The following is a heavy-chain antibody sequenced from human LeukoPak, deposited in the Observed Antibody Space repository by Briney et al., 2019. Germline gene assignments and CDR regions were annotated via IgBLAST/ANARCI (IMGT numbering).Heavy chain of an antibody. CDR2: ISYGGSNK. V-gene: IGHV3-30*18. Sequence: GGSLRLPCAASGFTFSSYGMHWVRQAPGKGLEWVAVISYGGSNKYYADSVKGRFTISRDNSKNTLYLQMNSLRAEDTAVYYCAKDFADKYYYDSSGYFKLIDYWGQGTLVTVSS. CDR3: AKDFADKYYYDSSGYFKLIDY. CDR1: GFTFSSYG. J-gene: IGHJ4*02. D-gene: IGHD3-22*01.